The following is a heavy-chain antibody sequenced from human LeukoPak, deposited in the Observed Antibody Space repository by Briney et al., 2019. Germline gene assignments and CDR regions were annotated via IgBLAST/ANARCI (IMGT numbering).Heavy chain of an antibody. J-gene: IGHJ5*02. CDR1: GFTFSSYS. Sequence: GGSLRLSCAASGFTFSSYSMNWVRQAPGKGLEWVSSISSSSSYIYYADSVKGRFTISRDNAKNSLYLQMNSLRAEDTAVYYCARSHGGISGWFDPWGQGTLVTVSS. D-gene: IGHD4-23*01. V-gene: IGHV3-21*01. CDR2: ISSSSSYI. CDR3: ARSHGGISGWFDP.